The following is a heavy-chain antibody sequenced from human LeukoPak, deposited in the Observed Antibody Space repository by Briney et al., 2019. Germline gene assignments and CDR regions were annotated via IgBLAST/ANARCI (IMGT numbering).Heavy chain of an antibody. CDR3: ARDSEVRLNLWHY. CDR1: GGTFSSYA. J-gene: IGHJ4*02. V-gene: IGHV1-69*04. CDR2: IIPILGIA. Sequence: GASVKVSCNASGGTFSSYAISWVRQAPGQGLEWMGRIIPILGIANYAQKFQGRVTINADESTSTVYLEVRSLRSEDTAVYFCARDSEVRLNLWHYWGQGTLVTVSS. D-gene: IGHD3-10*01.